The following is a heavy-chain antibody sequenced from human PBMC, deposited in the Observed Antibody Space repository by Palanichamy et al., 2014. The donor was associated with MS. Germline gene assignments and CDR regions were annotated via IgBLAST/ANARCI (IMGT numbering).Heavy chain of an antibody. CDR1: GYTFPSYD. Sequence: QVQLVQSGAEVKKPGASVKVSCKASGYTFPSYDINWVRQAAGQGLEWMGWMNPNSGNTGYAQKFQGRVTMTMNSSTTTAYMELSSLKSEDTAVYFCARGQVVVVPPTPNWFDPWGQGTLVTVSS. J-gene: IGHJ5*02. CDR3: ARGQVVVVPPTPNWFDP. D-gene: IGHD2-15*01. V-gene: IGHV1-8*01. CDR2: MNPNSGNT.